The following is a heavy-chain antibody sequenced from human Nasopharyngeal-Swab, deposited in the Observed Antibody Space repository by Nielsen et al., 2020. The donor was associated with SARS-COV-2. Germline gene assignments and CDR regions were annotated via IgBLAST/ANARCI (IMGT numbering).Heavy chain of an antibody. V-gene: IGHV3-7*05. Sequence: GESLKISCAASGITFSTYWMSWVRQAPGKGLEWVANIKHDGSEKYYVDSVKGRFTVSRDNAKNSLFLQMNSLRAEDTAVYYCARDLGGGYCTTTNCPGSWGQGTLVTVSS. CDR2: IKHDGSEK. CDR1: GITFSTYW. J-gene: IGHJ1*01. D-gene: IGHD2-2*01. CDR3: ARDLGGGYCTTTNCPGS.